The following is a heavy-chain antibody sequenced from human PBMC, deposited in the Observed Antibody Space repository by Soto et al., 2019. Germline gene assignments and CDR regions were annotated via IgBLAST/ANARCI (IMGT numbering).Heavy chain of an antibody. J-gene: IGHJ4*02. Sequence: GGSLRLSCAASGFTFSTYSMNWVRQAPGKGLEWVSVISCSDVSTYYADSVKGRFTISRDNSKNTLNLQMNSLIAEDTAVYYCARRSSSWYFDYWGQGTLVTVSS. V-gene: IGHV3-23*01. CDR1: GFTFSTYS. CDR2: ISCSDVST. CDR3: ARRSSSWYFDY. D-gene: IGHD6-13*01.